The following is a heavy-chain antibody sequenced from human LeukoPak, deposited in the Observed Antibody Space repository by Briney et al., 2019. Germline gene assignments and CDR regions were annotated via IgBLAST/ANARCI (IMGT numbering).Heavy chain of an antibody. D-gene: IGHD1-26*01. CDR3: ATKATAYYYYYYMDV. Sequence: ASVKVSCKASGYTFTNYAMNWVRQAPGQGLEWMGGIIPIFGTANYAQKFQGRVTITADESTSTAYMELSSLRSEDTAVYYCATKATAYYYYYYMDVWGKGTTVTISS. V-gene: IGHV1-69*13. CDR2: IIPIFGTA. CDR1: GYTFTNYA. J-gene: IGHJ6*03.